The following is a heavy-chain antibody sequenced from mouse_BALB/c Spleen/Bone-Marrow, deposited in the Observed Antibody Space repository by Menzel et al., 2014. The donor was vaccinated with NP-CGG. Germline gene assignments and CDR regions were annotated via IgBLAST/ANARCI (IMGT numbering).Heavy chain of an antibody. V-gene: IGHV7-1*02. CDR1: GFTFSDFY. CDR3: ARDVGYGNYFVY. D-gene: IGHD2-10*02. CDR2: SRNKAKHYTT. J-gene: IGHJ3*01. Sequence: EVQRVESGGGLVQPGDSLRLSCATSGFTFSDFYMEWVRQPPGKRLEWIAASRNKAKHYTTEYSASVKGRFIVSRDTSQSILYLQMNALRAEDTAIYYCARDVGYGNYFVYWGQGTLVTVPA.